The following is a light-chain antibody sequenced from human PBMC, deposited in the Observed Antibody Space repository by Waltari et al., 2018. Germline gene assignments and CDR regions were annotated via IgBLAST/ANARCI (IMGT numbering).Light chain of an antibody. CDR1: QSVSSSY. CDR3: QQYSSAPNT. Sequence: IVLTQSPGNLSLTPGERAALSCRASQSVSSSYLAWYQQKPGQAPRLLIYGASNRATGIPARFSGSGSGTDFTLTISRLEPEDFAVYFCQQYSSAPNTFGQGTKLEIK. J-gene: IGKJ2*01. V-gene: IGKV3-20*01. CDR2: GAS.